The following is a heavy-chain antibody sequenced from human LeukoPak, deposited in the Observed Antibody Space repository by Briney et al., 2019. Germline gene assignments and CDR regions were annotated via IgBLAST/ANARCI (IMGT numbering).Heavy chain of an antibody. V-gene: IGHV3-48*01. CDR3: ARSYDFWSGYSAGSYLDY. J-gene: IGHJ4*02. D-gene: IGHD3-3*01. Sequence: GGSLRLSCAASGFTFSSYSMNWVRQAPGKGLEWVSYISSSRTIYYADSVKGRFTISRDNAKNSLYLQMNSLRAEDTAVYYCARSYDFWSGYSAGSYLDYWGQGTLVTVSS. CDR2: ISSSRTI. CDR1: GFTFSSYS.